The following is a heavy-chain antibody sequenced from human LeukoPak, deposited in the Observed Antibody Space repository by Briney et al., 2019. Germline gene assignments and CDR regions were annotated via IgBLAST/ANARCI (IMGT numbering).Heavy chain of an antibody. CDR3: ARAIYNHYYDSSGYLVTGAFDI. CDR1: GYSFTSYW. J-gene: IGHJ3*02. V-gene: IGHV5-51*07. Sequence: GESLKISCEGSGYSFTSYWIGWVHQMPGKGLEWMGIIYPGDSDTRYSPSFQGQVTISADKSISTAYLQWSSLKASDTAMYYCARAIYNHYYDSSGYLVTGAFDIWGQGTMVTVSS. D-gene: IGHD3-22*01. CDR2: IYPGDSDT.